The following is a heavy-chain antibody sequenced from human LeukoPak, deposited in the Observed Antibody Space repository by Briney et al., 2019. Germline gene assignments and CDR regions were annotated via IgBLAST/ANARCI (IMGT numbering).Heavy chain of an antibody. Sequence: GGSLRLSCAASGFTFSSYAMHWVRQAPGKGLEWVAVISYNGGNKFYADSVKGRFTIFRDNSKNTLYLQMNSLRVEDTAVYYCARGAGIAVAAYDAFDIWGQGTMVTVSS. CDR3: ARGAGIAVAAYDAFDI. J-gene: IGHJ3*02. CDR2: ISYNGGNK. D-gene: IGHD6-19*01. CDR1: GFTFSSYA. V-gene: IGHV3-30-3*01.